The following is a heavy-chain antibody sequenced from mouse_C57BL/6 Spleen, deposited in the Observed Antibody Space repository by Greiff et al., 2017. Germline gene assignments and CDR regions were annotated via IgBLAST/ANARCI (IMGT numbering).Heavy chain of an antibody. D-gene: IGHD3-3*01. V-gene: IGHV1-26*01. CDR2: INPNNGGT. J-gene: IGHJ2*01. CDR3: ARMGTPFDY. Sequence: EVQLQQSGPELVKPGASVKISCKASGYTFTDYYMNWVKQSHGKSLEWIGDINPNNGGTSYNQKFKGKATLTVDKYSSTAYMELRIMTSEDSAVYYCARMGTPFDYWGQGTTLTVSS. CDR1: GYTFTDYY.